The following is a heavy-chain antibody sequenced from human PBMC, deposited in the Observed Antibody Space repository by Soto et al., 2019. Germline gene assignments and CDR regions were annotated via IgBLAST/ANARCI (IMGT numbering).Heavy chain of an antibody. J-gene: IGHJ4*02. V-gene: IGHV4-30-4*01. D-gene: IGHD4-17*01. CDR3: ARTTTDYFDY. CDR1: GGSISSGDYY. Sequence: SETLSLTCTVSGGSISSGDYYWSWIRQPPGEGLEWIGYIYYSGSTYYNPSLKSRVTISVDTSKNQFSLKLSSVTAADTAVYYCARTTTDYFDYWGKGTLVTVSS. CDR2: IYYSGST.